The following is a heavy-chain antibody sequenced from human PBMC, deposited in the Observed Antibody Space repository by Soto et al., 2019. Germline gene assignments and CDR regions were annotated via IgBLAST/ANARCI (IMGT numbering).Heavy chain of an antibody. CDR3: ARDGVPAAMGDNWFDP. J-gene: IGHJ5*02. CDR1: GYTFTSYG. D-gene: IGHD2-2*01. Sequence: GASVKVSCKASGYTFTSYGISWVRHAPGQGLEWMGWISAYNGNTNYAQKLQGRVTMTTDTSTSTAYMELRSLRSDDTAVYYCARDGVPAAMGDNWFDPWGQGTLVTVSS. V-gene: IGHV1-18*01. CDR2: ISAYNGNT.